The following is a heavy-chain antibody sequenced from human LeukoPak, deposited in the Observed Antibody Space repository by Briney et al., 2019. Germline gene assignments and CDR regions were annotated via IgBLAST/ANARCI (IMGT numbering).Heavy chain of an antibody. CDR1: GFTFSSYS. Sequence: GGSLRLSCAASGFTFSSYSMNWVRQAPGKGLEWVSTISGGGGSTYYADSVKGRFTISRDNSKKTLYLQMNSLRAEDTAIYYCAKREVPATSYYMDVWGKGTTVTVSS. CDR3: AKREVPATSYYMDV. J-gene: IGHJ6*03. V-gene: IGHV3-23*01. CDR2: ISGGGGST. D-gene: IGHD2-2*01.